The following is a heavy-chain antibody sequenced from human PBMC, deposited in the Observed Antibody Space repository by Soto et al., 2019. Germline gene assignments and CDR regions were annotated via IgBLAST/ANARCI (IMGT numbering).Heavy chain of an antibody. V-gene: IGHV3-30-3*01. D-gene: IGHD5-18*01. CDR1: GFTFSSYA. Sequence: GGSLRLSCAASGFTFSSYAMHWVRQAPGKGLEWVAVISYDGSNKYYADSVKGRFTISRDNSKNTLYLQMNSLRAEDTAVYYCARAVDTAMVTIDYWGQGTLVTVSS. CDR2: ISYDGSNK. J-gene: IGHJ4*02. CDR3: ARAVDTAMVTIDY.